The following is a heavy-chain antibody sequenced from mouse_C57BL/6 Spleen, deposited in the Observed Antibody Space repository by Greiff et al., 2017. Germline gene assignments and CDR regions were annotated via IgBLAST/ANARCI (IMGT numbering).Heavy chain of an antibody. Sequence: EVKLMESGGGLVKPGGSLKLSCAASGFTFSSYAMSWVRQTPEKRLEWVATISDGGSYTYYPDNVKGRFTISRDNAKNNLYLQMSHLKSEDTAMYYCARDRRDDYDYFDYWGQGTTLTVSS. CDR1: GFTFSSYA. CDR3: ARDRRDDYDYFDY. CDR2: ISDGGSYT. V-gene: IGHV5-4*01. D-gene: IGHD2-4*01. J-gene: IGHJ2*01.